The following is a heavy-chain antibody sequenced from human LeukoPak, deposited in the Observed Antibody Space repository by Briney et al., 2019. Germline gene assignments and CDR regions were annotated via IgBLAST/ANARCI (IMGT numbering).Heavy chain of an antibody. V-gene: IGHV3-30*02. Sequence: GGSLRLSCAASGFTFSSYGMHWVRQAPGKGLEWVAFIRYDGSNKYYADSVKGRFTISRDDGKKSVYLHLSGLRVDDTAVYYCARDLTSAYWTPGGYYYYMDVWGKGTAVTVSS. CDR3: ARDLTSAYWTPGGYYYYMDV. CDR2: IRYDGSNK. CDR1: GFTFSSYG. D-gene: IGHD3/OR15-3a*01. J-gene: IGHJ6*03.